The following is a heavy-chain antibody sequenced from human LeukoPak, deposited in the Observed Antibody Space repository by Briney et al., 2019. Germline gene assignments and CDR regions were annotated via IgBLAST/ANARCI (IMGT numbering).Heavy chain of an antibody. Sequence: ASVKVSCKASGGTFSSYAISWVRQAPGQGLEWMGGIIPIFGTANYAQKFQGRVTITADESTSTAYMELSSLRSEDTAVYYCARDRREGVWGVSFVDYYYYYMDVWGKGTTVTISS. CDR3: ARDRREGVWGVSFVDYYYYYMDV. CDR1: GGTFSSYA. V-gene: IGHV1-69*13. J-gene: IGHJ6*03. CDR2: IIPIFGTA. D-gene: IGHD2-15*01.